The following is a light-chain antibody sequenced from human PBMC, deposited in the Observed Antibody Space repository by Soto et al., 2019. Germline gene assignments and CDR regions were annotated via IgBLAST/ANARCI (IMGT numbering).Light chain of an antibody. CDR1: QGISNY. V-gene: IGKV1-27*01. CDR2: AAS. CDR3: QKYNSART. J-gene: IGKJ1*01. Sequence: DIQMTQSPSSLSASEGDRVTITCRASQGISNYLAWYQQKPGKVPKLLIYAASTLQSGVPSRFSGSGSGTDFTLTISSLQPEDVATYYCQKYNSARTFGQGTKVEIK.